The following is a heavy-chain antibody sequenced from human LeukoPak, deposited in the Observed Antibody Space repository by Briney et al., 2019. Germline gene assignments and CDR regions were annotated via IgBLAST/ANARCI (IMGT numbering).Heavy chain of an antibody. Sequence: SETLSLTCTVSGGSISSYYWSWIRQPPGKGLEWIGYIYYSGSTNYNPSLKSRVTISVDTSKNQFSLKLSSVTAADTAVYYCATDRAIVVSETPGTENAFDIWGQGTMVTVSS. J-gene: IGHJ3*02. D-gene: IGHD3-22*01. CDR1: GGSISSYY. CDR3: ATDRAIVVSETPGTENAFDI. CDR2: IYYSGST. V-gene: IGHV4-59*12.